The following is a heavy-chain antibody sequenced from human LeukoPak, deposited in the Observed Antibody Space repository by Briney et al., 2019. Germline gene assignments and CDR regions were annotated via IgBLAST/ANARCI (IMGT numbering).Heavy chain of an antibody. V-gene: IGHV4-4*07. D-gene: IGHD3-22*01. CDR3: ARGAAYDSSGYFPY. J-gene: IGHJ4*02. Sequence: SETLSLTCTVSGGSISSYYCSWIRQPAGKGLEWIGRIQISGNTNYNPSLKSRATMSVDTSKNQFSLKLTSVTAADTAVYYCARGAAYDSSGYFPYWGQGTLVTVSS. CDR1: GGSISSYY. CDR2: IQISGNT.